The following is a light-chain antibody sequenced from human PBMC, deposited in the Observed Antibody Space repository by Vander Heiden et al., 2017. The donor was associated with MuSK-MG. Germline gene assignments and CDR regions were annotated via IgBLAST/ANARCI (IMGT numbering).Light chain of an antibody. CDR3: SSYAGNNKLV. CDR2: EVN. V-gene: IGLV2-8*01. CDR1: SSDVGAYNS. Sequence: QSALTQPPSASGSPGQSVTISCTGTSSDVGAYNSVSWYQHHPGKAPKLMISEVNKRPSGVPDRFSGSKSGSTASLTVSGLQAEDEADYYCSSYAGNNKLVFGGGTKLTVL. J-gene: IGLJ2*01.